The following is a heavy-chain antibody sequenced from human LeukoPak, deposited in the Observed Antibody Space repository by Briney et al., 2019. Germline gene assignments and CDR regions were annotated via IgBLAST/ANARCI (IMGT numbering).Heavy chain of an antibody. CDR2: VYPVDSDT. CDR3: ARHSRSGYAHYYYYYMDV. J-gene: IGHJ6*03. Sequence: GESLKISCKGSGYSFTSYWIGWVRQIPGKGLEWMGIVYPVDSDTRYSPSFQGQVTISADKSISTAYLQWSSLKASDTAMYYCARHSRSGYAHYYYYYMDVWGKGTTVTVSS. D-gene: IGHD5-12*01. V-gene: IGHV5-51*01. CDR1: GYSFTSYW.